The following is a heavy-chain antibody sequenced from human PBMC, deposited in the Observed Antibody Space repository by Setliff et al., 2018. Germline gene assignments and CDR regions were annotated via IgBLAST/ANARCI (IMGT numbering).Heavy chain of an antibody. Sequence: ASVKVSCKASGYTFSSGNGVNWVRQAPGQRLEWMGWINAGNGNTKYSQKFQGRVTITRDTSASTAYMELSSLRSGDTAMYYCARELLFGGVIFGYWGQGTLVTVSS. CDR3: ARELLFGGVIFGY. V-gene: IGHV1-3*01. D-gene: IGHD3-3*01. CDR2: INAGNGNT. CDR1: GYTFSSGNG. J-gene: IGHJ4*02.